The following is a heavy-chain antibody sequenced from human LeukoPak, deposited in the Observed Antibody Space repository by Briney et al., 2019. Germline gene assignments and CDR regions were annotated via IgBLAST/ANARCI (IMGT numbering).Heavy chain of an antibody. CDR3: ARDPFGSNAFDI. J-gene: IGHJ3*02. Sequence: SETLSLTCIVSGGSITNYYWSWIRQPPGKGLEWLGYIYYSGSTNYNPSLKSRVTISVDTSNNQFSLRLSSVTAADTAVYYRARDPFGSNAFDIWGQGTVVAVSS. V-gene: IGHV4-59*01. CDR2: IYYSGST. CDR1: GGSITNYY. D-gene: IGHD3-10*01.